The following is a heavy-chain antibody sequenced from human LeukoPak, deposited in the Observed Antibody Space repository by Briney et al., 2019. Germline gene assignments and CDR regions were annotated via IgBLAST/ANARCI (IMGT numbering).Heavy chain of an antibody. CDR1: GYTFTGYY. CDR3: ARDPRVYCSSTSCSAGGFDP. J-gene: IGHJ5*02. D-gene: IGHD2-2*01. Sequence: GASVKVSCKASGYTFTGYYMHWVRQAPGQGLEWMGWINPNSGGTNYAQKFQGWVTMTRDTSISTAYMELSRLRSDDTAVYYCARDPRVYCSSTSCSAGGFDPWGQGTLVTVSS. CDR2: INPNSGGT. V-gene: IGHV1-2*04.